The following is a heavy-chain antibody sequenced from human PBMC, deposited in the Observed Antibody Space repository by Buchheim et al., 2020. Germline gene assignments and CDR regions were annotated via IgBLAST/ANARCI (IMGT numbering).Heavy chain of an antibody. CDR2: IYYSGST. V-gene: IGHV4-31*03. Sequence: QVQLQESGPGLVKPSQTLSLTCTVSGGSISSGGYYWSWIRQHPGKGLEWIGYIYYSGSTYYNPSLKSRVTISVDTSKNQFSLKLSSVTAADTAVYYCARLGTSTALNNYYDSSGTVDYWGQGTL. CDR1: GGSISSGGYY. D-gene: IGHD3-22*01. CDR3: ARLGTSTALNNYYDSSGTVDY. J-gene: IGHJ4*02.